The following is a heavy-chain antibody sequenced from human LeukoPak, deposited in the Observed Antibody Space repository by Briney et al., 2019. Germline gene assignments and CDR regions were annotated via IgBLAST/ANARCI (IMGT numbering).Heavy chain of an antibody. Sequence: ASVKVSCKASGYTFTSYDINWVRQATGQGLEWMGWMNPNSGNTGYAQKFQGRVTMTRNTSISTAYMELSSLRSEDTAVYYCARSYSDGDAFDIWGQGTMVTVSS. CDR2: MNPNSGNT. CDR3: ARSYSDGDAFDI. J-gene: IGHJ3*02. CDR1: GYTFTSYD. V-gene: IGHV1-8*01. D-gene: IGHD4-11*01.